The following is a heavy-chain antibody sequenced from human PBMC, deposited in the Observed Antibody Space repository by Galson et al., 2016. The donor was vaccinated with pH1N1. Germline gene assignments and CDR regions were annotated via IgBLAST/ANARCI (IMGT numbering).Heavy chain of an antibody. CDR2: VSGSGGYT. Sequence: SLRLSCAASGFGFSSYAMSWVRQAPGKGLEWVSSVSGSGGYTYDAHHVKGRFTISRDNSNSTLYLQMNSLRVEDTALYYCAKANFGGDDLDAFDIWGQGTMVTVSS. V-gene: IGHV3-23*01. J-gene: IGHJ3*02. D-gene: IGHD5-12*01. CDR3: AKANFGGDDLDAFDI. CDR1: GFGFSSYA.